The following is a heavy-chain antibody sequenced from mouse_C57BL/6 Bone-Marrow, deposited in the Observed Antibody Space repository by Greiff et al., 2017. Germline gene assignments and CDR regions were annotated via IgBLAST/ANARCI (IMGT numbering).Heavy chain of an antibody. CDR1: GFTFSSYA. Sequence: EVKLVESGGGLVKPGGSLKLSCAASGFTFSSYAMSWVRQTPEKRLEWVATISDGGSYTYYPDNVKGRFTISRDNAKNNLYLQMSHLKSEDTAMYYCARDNGYHAGWYFDVWGTGTTVTVSS. J-gene: IGHJ1*03. CDR3: ARDNGYHAGWYFDV. CDR2: ISDGGSYT. V-gene: IGHV5-4*01. D-gene: IGHD2-2*01.